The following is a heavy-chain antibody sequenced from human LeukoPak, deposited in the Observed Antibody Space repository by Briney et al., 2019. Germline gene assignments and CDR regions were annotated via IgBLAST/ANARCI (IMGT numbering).Heavy chain of an antibody. J-gene: IGHJ4*02. D-gene: IGHD2-21*01. Sequence: GGSLRLSCAASGFTFSSYEMNWVRQAPGKGLEWVSYISSSGSTIYYADSVKGRFTLSRDYAKNSLYLQMNSLRAEDTAVYYCARSIPRDGGENWGQGTLVTVSS. CDR1: GFTFSSYE. CDR2: ISSSGSTI. CDR3: ARSIPRDGGEN. V-gene: IGHV3-48*03.